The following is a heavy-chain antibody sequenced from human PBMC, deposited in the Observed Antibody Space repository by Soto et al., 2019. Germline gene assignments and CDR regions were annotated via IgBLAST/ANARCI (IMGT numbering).Heavy chain of an antibody. CDR2: IWYDGSNK. CDR3: ARDDVLGSYFAY. CDR1: GFTFSSYG. J-gene: IGHJ4*02. V-gene: IGHV3-33*01. D-gene: IGHD1-26*01. Sequence: GGSLRLSCAASGFTFSSYGMHWVRQAPGKGLEWVAVIWYDGSNKYYADSVKGRFTISRDNSKNTLHLQMNSLRAEDTAVYYCARDDVLGSYFAYWGQGTLVTVSS.